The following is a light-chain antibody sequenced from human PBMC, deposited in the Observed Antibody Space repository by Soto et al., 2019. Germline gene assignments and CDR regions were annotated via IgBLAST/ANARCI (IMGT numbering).Light chain of an antibody. J-gene: IGKJ2*01. Sequence: DIQMTQSPSTLSGSVGDRVTITCRASQTISSWLAWYQQKPGKAPKLLIYKASTLKSGVPSRFSGSGSGTEFTLTISSLQPDDFAVYHCLQHGSAPYTFGQGTRLEIK. CDR2: KAS. V-gene: IGKV1-5*03. CDR3: LQHGSAPYT. CDR1: QTISSW.